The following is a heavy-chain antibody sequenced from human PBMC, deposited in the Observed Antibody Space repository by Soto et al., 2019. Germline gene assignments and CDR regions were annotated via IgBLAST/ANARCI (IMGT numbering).Heavy chain of an antibody. V-gene: IGHV3-66*01. D-gene: IGHD2-21*02. CDR3: ARALVTTPPRTFDY. Sequence: SLRLSCAVSGFSVSSTFMNWVRQATGKGLEWVSVMHSGGNTFYGDSVKGRFTISRDNSKNTVYLQMSSLRGEDTAVYFCARALVTTPPRTFDYWGQGTLVTVSS. CDR1: GFSVSSTF. CDR2: MHSGGNT. J-gene: IGHJ4*02.